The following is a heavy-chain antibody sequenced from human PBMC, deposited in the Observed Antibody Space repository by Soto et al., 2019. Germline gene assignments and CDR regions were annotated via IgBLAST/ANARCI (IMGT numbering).Heavy chain of an antibody. D-gene: IGHD6-19*01. V-gene: IGHV1-69*01. CDR3: ARSQEYSSGWYHPFDP. Sequence: QVQLVQSGAEVKKPGSSVKVSCRASGGTFSNYTISWVRQAPGQGLEWLGGIVPIFGTTNYAQKFRGRVKITADEPTNTVQMDLSSLRSDDTPVYYCARSQEYSSGWYHPFDPWGQGTLVIVSS. CDR2: IVPIFGTT. CDR1: GGTFSNYT. J-gene: IGHJ5*02.